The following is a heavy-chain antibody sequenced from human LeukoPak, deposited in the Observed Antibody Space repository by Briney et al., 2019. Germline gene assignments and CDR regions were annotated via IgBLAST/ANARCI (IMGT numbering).Heavy chain of an antibody. D-gene: IGHD6-19*01. V-gene: IGHV4-59*01. CDR1: GGSISSYY. Sequence: SETLSLTCTVSGGSISSYYWSWIRQPPGKGLEWIGYIYYSGSTNYNPSLKSRVTISVDTSKNQFSLKLSSVTAADTAVYYCARAGSGWYGYYYYGMDVWGQGTTVTVS. CDR3: ARAGSGWYGYYYYGMDV. CDR2: IYYSGST. J-gene: IGHJ6*02.